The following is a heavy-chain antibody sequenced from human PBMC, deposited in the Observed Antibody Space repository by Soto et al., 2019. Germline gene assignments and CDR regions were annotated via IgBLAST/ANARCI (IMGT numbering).Heavy chain of an antibody. D-gene: IGHD6-19*01. CDR3: ARVSIAVAGIAYYFDY. Sequence: QVQLVESGGGVVQPGRSLRLSCAASGFSFSSCAMHWVRQAPGKGLEWVAVVSHDGSNKYYADSVKDRVTISRDNSINTVYLQMNSLRAEDTAVYYCARVSIAVAGIAYYFDYWGQGTLVTVSS. V-gene: IGHV3-30-3*01. J-gene: IGHJ4*02. CDR2: VSHDGSNK. CDR1: GFSFSSCA.